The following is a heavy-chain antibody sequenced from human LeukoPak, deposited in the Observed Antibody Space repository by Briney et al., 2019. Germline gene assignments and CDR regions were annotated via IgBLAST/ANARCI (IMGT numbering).Heavy chain of an antibody. D-gene: IGHD6-13*01. J-gene: IGHJ5*02. CDR1: GFTFSSFE. V-gene: IGHV3-48*03. CDR2: ISSSGSTI. CDR3: ARGLAAAGTNWFDP. Sequence: GGALRLSCAGPGFTFSSFEMNWVRPGPGKGLGWVLYISSSGSTIYYADSVKGRFTISRDNAKNSLYLQMNSLRAEDTAVYYCARGLAAAGTNWFDPWGQGTLVTVSS.